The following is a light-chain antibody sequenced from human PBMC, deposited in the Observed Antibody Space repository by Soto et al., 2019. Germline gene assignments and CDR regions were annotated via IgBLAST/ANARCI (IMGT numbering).Light chain of an antibody. CDR3: QQRSNWPPSIT. CDR1: QNVNSNF. CDR2: GAS. J-gene: IGKJ5*01. V-gene: IGKV3D-20*02. Sequence: EIVLTQSPGTLSLSPGERATLSCRASQNVNSNFLAWYQQKPGQAPRLLISGASNRATGIPDRFSGSGSGTDFTLTISSLEPEDFAVYYCQQRSNWPPSITFGQGTRLEIK.